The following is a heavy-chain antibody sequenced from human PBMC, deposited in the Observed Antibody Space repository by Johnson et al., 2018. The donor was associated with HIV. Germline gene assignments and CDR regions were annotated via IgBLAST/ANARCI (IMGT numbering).Heavy chain of an antibody. CDR2: IYSGGIT. CDR3: ARDNLRAFDI. Sequence: VQLVESGGGLVQPGGSLRLSCTASGFTVSSNYMSWVRQAPGKGLEWVSLIYSGGITYYADSGKGRFTISRDNSKNTVYLQMNSLRAEDTAVYYCARDNLRAFDIWGQGTMVTVSS. J-gene: IGHJ3*02. V-gene: IGHV3-66*01. CDR1: GFTVSSNY. D-gene: IGHD5/OR15-5a*01.